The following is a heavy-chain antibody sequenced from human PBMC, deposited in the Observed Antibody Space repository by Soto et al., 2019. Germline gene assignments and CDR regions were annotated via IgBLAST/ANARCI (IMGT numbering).Heavy chain of an antibody. V-gene: IGHV4-38-2*02. J-gene: IGHJ4*01. CDR1: GYSISSGSY. D-gene: IGHD6-19*01. CDR3: ARAYVMVVARSNFDY. Sequence: PSETLSLTCTVSGYSISSGSYWGWIRQPPGKGPEWIASIYHGGTTFYNPSLKSRITISVDTSHNQFSLNLRSVTAADTAVYYCARAYVMVVARSNFDYWGHGTLVTVSS. CDR2: IYHGGTT.